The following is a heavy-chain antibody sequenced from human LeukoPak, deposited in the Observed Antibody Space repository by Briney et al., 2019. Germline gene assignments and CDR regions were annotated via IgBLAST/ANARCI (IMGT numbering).Heavy chain of an antibody. Sequence: GGSLRLSCAASGFTFSSYAMSWVRQAPGKGLKWVSAISGSGGSTYYADSVKGRFTISRDNSKNTLYLQMNSLRAEDTAVYYCAKATEMATVMYYFDYWGQGTLVTVSS. CDR2: ISGSGGST. CDR3: AKATEMATVMYYFDY. J-gene: IGHJ4*02. CDR1: GFTFSSYA. V-gene: IGHV3-23*01. D-gene: IGHD5-24*01.